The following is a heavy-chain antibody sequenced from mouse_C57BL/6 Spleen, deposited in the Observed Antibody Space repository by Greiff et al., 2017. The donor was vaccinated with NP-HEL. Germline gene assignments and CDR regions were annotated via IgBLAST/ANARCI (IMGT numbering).Heavy chain of an antibody. J-gene: IGHJ2*01. CDR2: IDPSDSYT. V-gene: IGHV1-69*01. CDR1: GYTFTSYW. Sequence: VQLQQPGAELVMPGASVKLSCKASGYTFTSYWMHWVKQRPGQGLEWIGEIDPSDSYTNYNQKFKGKSTLTVDKSSSTAYMQLSSLTSEDSAVYYCARRHYGSSYGDYWGQGTTLTVSS. D-gene: IGHD1-1*01. CDR3: ARRHYGSSYGDY.